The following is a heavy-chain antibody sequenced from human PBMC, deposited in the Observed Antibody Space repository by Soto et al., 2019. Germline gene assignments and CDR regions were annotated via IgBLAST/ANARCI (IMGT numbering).Heavy chain of an antibody. Sequence: PGGSLRLSCSASGFIFSAYAMSWVRQAPGKGLEWVAVITGSSGSTHYADSVKGRFTVSSDNSKNTLFLQMKGLRADDTAVYYCAKGLSGAWDYFYGMDFWGPGTTVTVSS. CDR2: ITGSSGST. V-gene: IGHV3-23*01. CDR3: AKGLSGAWDYFYGMDF. CDR1: GFIFSAYA. J-gene: IGHJ6*02. D-gene: IGHD4-17*01.